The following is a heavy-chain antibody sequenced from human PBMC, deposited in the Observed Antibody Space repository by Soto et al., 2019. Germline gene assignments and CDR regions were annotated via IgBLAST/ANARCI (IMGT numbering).Heavy chain of an antibody. CDR3: AKGIVVVPAAGMDV. CDR1: GFTFDDYA. D-gene: IGHD2-2*01. Sequence: EVQLVESGGGLVQPGRSLRLSCAASGFTFDDYAMHWVRQAQGKGLEWVSGISWNSGSIGYADSVKGRFTISRDNAKNSLYLQMNSLRAEDTALYYCAKGIVVVPAAGMDVWGKGTTVTVSS. J-gene: IGHJ6*04. CDR2: ISWNSGSI. V-gene: IGHV3-9*01.